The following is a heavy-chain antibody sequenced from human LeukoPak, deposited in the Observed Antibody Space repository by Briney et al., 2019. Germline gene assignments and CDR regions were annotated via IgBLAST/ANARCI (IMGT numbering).Heavy chain of an antibody. CDR1: GFTFSSYS. Sequence: GGSLRLSCAASGFTFSSYSMNWVRQAPGKGLEWVSSISSSSSYIYYADPVKGRFTIPRDNAKNSLYLQINSLRAEATAVYDFAGRKGESNSRSYFYWGQETLVTVSS. J-gene: IGHJ4*02. CDR3: AGRKGESNSRSYFY. V-gene: IGHV3-21*01. CDR2: ISSSSSYI. D-gene: IGHD1-26*01.